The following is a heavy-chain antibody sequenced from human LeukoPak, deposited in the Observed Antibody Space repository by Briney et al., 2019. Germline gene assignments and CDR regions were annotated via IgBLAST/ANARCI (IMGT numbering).Heavy chain of an antibody. CDR2: IYYSGST. Sequence: SETLSLTCTVSGGSISSSSYYWGWIRQPPGKGLEWIGSIYYSGSTYYNPSLKSRVTISVDTSKNQFSLKLSSVTAADTAVYYCARRADYYDSTFDPWGQGTLVTVSS. V-gene: IGHV4-39*01. J-gene: IGHJ5*02. D-gene: IGHD3-22*01. CDR3: ARRADYYDSTFDP. CDR1: GGSISSSSYY.